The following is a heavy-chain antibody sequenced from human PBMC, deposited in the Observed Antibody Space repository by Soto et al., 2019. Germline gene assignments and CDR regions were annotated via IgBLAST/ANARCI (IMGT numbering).Heavy chain of an antibody. CDR3: AQDLPRGVCILNWLGL. J-gene: IGHJ4*02. D-gene: IGHD2-21*01. V-gene: IGHV1-69*01. CDR1: GGTFTTNG. Sequence: QVQLVQSGNEVKKPGSSVKVSCKASGGTFTTNGIIWVRQAPGQGLEWMGGIVPVFGSTKYAQKFQGRFTILVDPSMNISYMDLSSLESEDMATHCCAQDLPRGVCILNWLGLWGQGTLVTVTS. CDR2: IVPVFGST.